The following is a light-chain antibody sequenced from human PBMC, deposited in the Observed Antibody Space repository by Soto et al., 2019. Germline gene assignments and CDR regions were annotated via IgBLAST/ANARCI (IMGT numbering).Light chain of an antibody. CDR1: QSISSY. V-gene: IGKV1-33*01. J-gene: IGKJ4*01. Sequence: DSPLAPYSTSMSASVGARVPILYRASQSISSYLNWYQQKPGKAPKLLIYEASKLETGVPTRFSGRGSGTDFTFTISSLQPEYIATYYCQQYDNLRVFGGGTRVEIK. CDR3: QQYDNLRV. CDR2: EAS.